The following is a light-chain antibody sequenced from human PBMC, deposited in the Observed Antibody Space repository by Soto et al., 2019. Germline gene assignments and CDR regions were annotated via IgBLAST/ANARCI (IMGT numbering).Light chain of an antibody. CDR1: SSDVGGYNH. J-gene: IGLJ1*01. Sequence: QSVLTQPASVSGSPGQSITISCTGTSSDVGGYNHVSWYQQHPGKVPKLMIYDVSNRPSGISSRFSGSKSGNTASLTISGLQAEDEADYYCSSYISSNPLVFGTGTKLTVL. CDR3: SSYISSNPLV. CDR2: DVS. V-gene: IGLV2-14*01.